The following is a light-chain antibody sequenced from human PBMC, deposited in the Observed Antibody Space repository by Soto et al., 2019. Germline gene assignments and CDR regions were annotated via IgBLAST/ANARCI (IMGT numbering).Light chain of an antibody. CDR1: QSVSSSQ. Sequence: EIVLPQSPGTLSLSPVAGATLSCRSGQSVSSSQLAWYQQKPGQAPRLLVYDASNRATGIPARFSGSGSGTDFTLTISRLEPEDFAVYDGQQRSNWPLTFGGGTKVDIK. V-gene: IGKV3D-20*02. CDR3: QQRSNWPLT. J-gene: IGKJ4*01. CDR2: DAS.